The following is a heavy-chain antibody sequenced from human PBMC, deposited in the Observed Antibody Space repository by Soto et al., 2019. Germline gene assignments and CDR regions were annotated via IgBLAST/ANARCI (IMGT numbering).Heavy chain of an antibody. V-gene: IGHV4-30-4*01. CDR2: ISYNGST. CDR1: GGSVSSGDDF. CDR3: ARDGPRSYYYDSSGSASLHGMDV. J-gene: IGHJ6*02. D-gene: IGHD3-22*01. Sequence: QVQLQESGPGLVKPSQTLSLTCTVSGGSVSSGDDFWSWIRQPPGKGLEWIAYISYNGSTYYSPSLRSRLTTSIDASRHQFSLKLSSVTAADTAVYYCARDGPRSYYYDSSGSASLHGMDVWGQGTTVTVSS.